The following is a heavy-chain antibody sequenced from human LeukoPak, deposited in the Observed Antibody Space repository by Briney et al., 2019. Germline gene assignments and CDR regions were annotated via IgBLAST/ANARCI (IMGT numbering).Heavy chain of an antibody. Sequence: ASVKVSCKASGYTFTSYDINWVRQATGQGLEWMGWMNPNSGNTGYAQKFQGRVTMTRNTSISTAYKELSSLRSEDTAVYYCARGAYYDFWSGYSIDYYGMDVWGQGTTVTVSS. CDR2: MNPNSGNT. J-gene: IGHJ6*02. CDR1: GYTFTSYD. V-gene: IGHV1-8*01. CDR3: ARGAYYDFWSGYSIDYYGMDV. D-gene: IGHD3-3*01.